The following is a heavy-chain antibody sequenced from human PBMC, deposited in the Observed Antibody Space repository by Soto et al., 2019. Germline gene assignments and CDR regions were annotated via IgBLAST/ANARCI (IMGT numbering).Heavy chain of an antibody. CDR2: IIPILGIA. D-gene: IGHD2-2*01. V-gene: IGHV1-69*02. CDR1: GGTFSSYT. CDR3: AITNIVVGPAARDYYYYGMDV. J-gene: IGHJ6*02. Sequence: ASVKVSCKASGGTFSSYTISWVRQAPGQGLEWMGRIIPILGIANYAQKFQGRVTITADKSTSTAYMGLRSLRSEDTAVYYCAITNIVVGPAARDYYYYGMDVWGQGTTVTVSS.